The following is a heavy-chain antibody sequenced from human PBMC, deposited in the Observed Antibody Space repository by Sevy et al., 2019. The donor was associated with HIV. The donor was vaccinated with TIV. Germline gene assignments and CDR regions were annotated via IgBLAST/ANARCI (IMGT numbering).Heavy chain of an antibody. V-gene: IGHV1-8*02. CDR3: AKADGMMTGYYRVDYYKGYLFKN. CDR1: GYTFTNYD. D-gene: IGHD3-9*01. J-gene: IGHJ1*01. CDR2: MNPRSGET. Sequence: ASVKVSCKASGYTFTNYDINWVRQATGQGLEWMGWMNPRSGETRYAQRFQGRVTMTRDTSITTAYMELSSLRSEDTAVYFCAKADGMMTGYYRVDYYKGYLFKNWGQGTLVTVSS.